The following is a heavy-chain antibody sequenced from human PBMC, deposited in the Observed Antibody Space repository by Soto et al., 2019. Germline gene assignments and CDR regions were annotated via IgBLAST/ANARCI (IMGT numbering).Heavy chain of an antibody. J-gene: IGHJ4*02. D-gene: IGHD2-2*02. CDR1: GGSISSGDYY. CDR3: ARAPYCSSTSCYIWDDY. V-gene: IGHV4-30-4*01. Sequence: SETLPLTCTVSGGSISSGDYYWSWIRQPPGKGLEWIGYIYYSGSTYYNPSLKSRVTISVDTSKNQFSLKLSSVTAADTAVYYCARAPYCSSTSCYIWDDYWGQGTLVTVSS. CDR2: IYYSGST.